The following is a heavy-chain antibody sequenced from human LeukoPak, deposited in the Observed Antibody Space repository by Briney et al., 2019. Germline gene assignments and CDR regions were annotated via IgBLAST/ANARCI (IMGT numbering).Heavy chain of an antibody. J-gene: IGHJ4*02. CDR3: ARGLIISMGITMIVVVHPPFDY. CDR1: GGSISSYY. CDR2: IYYSGST. D-gene: IGHD3-22*01. Sequence: SETLSLTCTVSGGSISSYYWSWIRQPPGKGLEWIGYIYYSGSTNYNPSLKSRVTISVDTSKNQFSLKLSSVTAADTAVYYCARGLIISMGITMIVVVHPPFDYWGQGTLVTVSS. V-gene: IGHV4-59*12.